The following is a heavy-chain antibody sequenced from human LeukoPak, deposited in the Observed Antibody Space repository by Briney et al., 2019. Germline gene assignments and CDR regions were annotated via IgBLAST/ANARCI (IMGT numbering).Heavy chain of an antibody. CDR2: ISGSGSSS. Sequence: RAGGSLRLSCAASGFTFSIYAMTWVRQAPGKGLEWVPGISGSGSSSYYADSVKGSFTIYRDNSKKTLYLQMNSLGAEDTAVYYCAKEKIISFVFDGFDIWGQGTMVTVSS. V-gene: IGHV3-23*01. CDR1: GFTFSIYA. J-gene: IGHJ3*02. D-gene: IGHD3-3*02. CDR3: AKEKIISFVFDGFDI.